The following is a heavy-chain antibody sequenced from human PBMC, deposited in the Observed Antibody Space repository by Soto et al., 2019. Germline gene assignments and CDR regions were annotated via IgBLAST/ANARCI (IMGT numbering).Heavy chain of an antibody. J-gene: IGHJ6*02. Sequence: ASVKVSCKASGYTFTSYDINWVRQATGQGLEWMGWMNPNSGNTGYAQKFQGRVTMTRNTSVSTAYMELSSLRSEDTAVYYCARGDLRVGNLRDYYYYGMDVWGQGTTVTVSS. D-gene: IGHD2-15*01. CDR3: ARGDLRVGNLRDYYYYGMDV. CDR2: MNPNSGNT. CDR1: GYTFTSYD. V-gene: IGHV1-8*01.